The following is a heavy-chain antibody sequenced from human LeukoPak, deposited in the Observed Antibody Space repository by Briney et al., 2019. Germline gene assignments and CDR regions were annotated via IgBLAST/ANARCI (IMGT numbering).Heavy chain of an antibody. D-gene: IGHD3-3*01. CDR2: IYTSGST. Sequence: PSETLSLTCTVSGGSISSYYWSWIRQPAGKGLEWIGRIYTSGSTNYNPSLKSRVTMSVDTSKNQFSLKLSSVTAADTAVYYYARSLRSITIFGVVTSFDYWGQGTLVTVSS. V-gene: IGHV4-4*07. CDR1: GGSISSYY. J-gene: IGHJ4*02. CDR3: ARSLRSITIFGVVTSFDY.